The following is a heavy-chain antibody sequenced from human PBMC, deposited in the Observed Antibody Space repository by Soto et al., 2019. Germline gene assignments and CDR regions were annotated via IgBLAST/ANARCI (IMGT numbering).Heavy chain of an antibody. Sequence: QVQLVESGGGVVQPGGSLRLSCAASGFTFRNHAMHWVRQAPGKGLECLAVIAHDGSNAFYRDSVKGRFTVSRDNSKNTLYLNINSLRSEDTGVYYCARGDREDILVVVGARPGEYGTDIWGQGTTVIVSS. CDR2: IAHDGSNA. J-gene: IGHJ6*02. CDR3: ARGDREDILVVVGARPGEYGTDI. V-gene: IGHV3-30-3*01. D-gene: IGHD2-15*01. CDR1: GFTFRNHA.